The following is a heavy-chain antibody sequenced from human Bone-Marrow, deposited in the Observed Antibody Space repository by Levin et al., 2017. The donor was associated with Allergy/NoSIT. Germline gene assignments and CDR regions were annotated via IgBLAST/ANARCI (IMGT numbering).Heavy chain of an antibody. CDR1: GFTFGDYA. V-gene: IGHV3-49*04. CDR3: TRASVLRFLEWSHPRAYYFDY. CDR2: IRSKAYGGTT. Sequence: GGSLRLSCTASGFTFGDYAMSWVRQAPGKGLEWVGFIRSKAYGGTTEYAASVKGRFTISRDDSKSIAYLQMNSLKTEDTAVYYCTRASVLRFLEWSHPRAYYFDYWGQGTLVTVSS. J-gene: IGHJ4*02. D-gene: IGHD3-3*01.